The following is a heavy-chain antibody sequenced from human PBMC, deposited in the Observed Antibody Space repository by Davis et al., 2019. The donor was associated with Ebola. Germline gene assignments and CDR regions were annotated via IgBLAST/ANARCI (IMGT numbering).Heavy chain of an antibody. J-gene: IGHJ6*02. CDR2: IYYSGST. CDR1: GGSISTYF. Sequence: MPSETLSLTCTLSGGSISTYFWSWIRQPPGKGLEWIGYIYYSGSTYYNPSLKSRVTISVDTSKNQFSLKLSSVTAADTAVYYCARQGKMATISYYGMDVWGQGTTVTVSS. V-gene: IGHV4-59*01. CDR3: ARQGKMATISYYGMDV. D-gene: IGHD5-24*01.